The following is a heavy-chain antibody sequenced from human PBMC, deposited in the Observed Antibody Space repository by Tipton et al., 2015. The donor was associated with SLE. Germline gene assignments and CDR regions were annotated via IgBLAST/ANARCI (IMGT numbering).Heavy chain of an antibody. V-gene: IGHV4-59*11. D-gene: IGHD3-22*01. CDR2: IYYSGSG. CDR3: VRAVHDSSGTPFDS. Sequence: LRLSCTVSGGSISSHYWSWIRQPPGKGLEWIGYIYYSGSGNYNPSLKSRVSISVDRSKNQFSLKLNSVTAADTAVYYCVRAVHDSSGTPFDSWGQGAQVTVSS. J-gene: IGHJ4*02. CDR1: GGSISSHY.